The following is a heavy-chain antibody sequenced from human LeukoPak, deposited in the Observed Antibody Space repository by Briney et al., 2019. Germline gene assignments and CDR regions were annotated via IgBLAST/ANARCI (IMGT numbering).Heavy chain of an antibody. CDR1: GFSFSXXX. D-gene: IGHD3-10*01. V-gene: IGHV3-23*01. CDR2: ISGSGGTT. Sequence: PGGSLRLSCAASGFSFSXXXXXWVRQAPGKGLEXXXXISGSGGTTYYAESVKGRFTISRDNSKNTLSLQMNSLRAEDTAVYYCAKDDSMVRGVTQFGYWGQGTLVTVSS. J-gene: IGHJ4*02. CDR3: AKDDSMVRGVTQFGY.